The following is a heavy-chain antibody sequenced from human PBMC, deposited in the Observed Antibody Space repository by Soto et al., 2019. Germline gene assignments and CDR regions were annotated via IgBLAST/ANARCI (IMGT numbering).Heavy chain of an antibody. CDR2: ISGSGGST. J-gene: IGHJ6*04. CDR1: GFTFSSYA. D-gene: IGHD2-15*01. Sequence: GGSLRLSCAASGFTFSSYAMSWVRQAPGKGLEWVSAISGSGGSTYYADSVKGRFTISRDNSKNTLYLQMNSLRAEDTAVYYCAGADVLCDGGRCYGVPLDFWGKGPRVTAAS. V-gene: IGHV3-23*01. CDR3: AGADVLCDGGRCYGVPLDF.